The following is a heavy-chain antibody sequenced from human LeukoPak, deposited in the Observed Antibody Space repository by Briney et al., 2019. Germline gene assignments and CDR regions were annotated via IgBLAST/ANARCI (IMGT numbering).Heavy chain of an antibody. J-gene: IGHJ4*02. CDR2: ISSSGSTI. Sequence: GGSLRLSCAASGFTFSDYYMSWLRQAPGKGLEWVSYISSSGSTIYYADSVKGRFTISRDNAKNSLYLQMNSLRAEDTAVYYCARDLRIAAAGTLFDYWGQGTLVTVSS. CDR1: GFTFSDYY. V-gene: IGHV3-11*04. D-gene: IGHD6-13*01. CDR3: ARDLRIAAAGTLFDY.